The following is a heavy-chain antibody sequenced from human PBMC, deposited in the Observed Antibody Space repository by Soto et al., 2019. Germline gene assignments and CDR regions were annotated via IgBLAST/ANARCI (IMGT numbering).Heavy chain of an antibody. CDR2: IIPISETT. Sequence: SVKVSCKASGGTFSSLDINWVRQAPGQGLEWMGGIIPISETTNYAQIFQGRVSIVADISTSTAYMELSRLRSEDTAAYYCARALLSHSYDSGGYDSYFHAMDVWGQGTPVTVSS. V-gene: IGHV1-69*06. J-gene: IGHJ6*02. CDR3: ARALLSHSYDSGGYDSYFHAMDV. D-gene: IGHD3-22*01. CDR1: GGTFSSLD.